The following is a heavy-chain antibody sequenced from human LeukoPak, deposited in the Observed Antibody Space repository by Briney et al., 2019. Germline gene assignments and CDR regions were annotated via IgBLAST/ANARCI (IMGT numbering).Heavy chain of an antibody. V-gene: IGHV3-23*01. CDR1: GFTFSSYA. CDR2: ISGSGGST. CDR3: AKDLFSYEIDY. J-gene: IGHJ4*02. Sequence: GRSLRLSCAASGFTFSSYAMHWVRQAPGKGLEWVSAISGSGGSTYYADSVKGRFTISRDNSKNTLYLQMNSLRAEDTAVYYCAKDLFSYEIDYWGQGTLVTVSS. D-gene: IGHD5-12*01.